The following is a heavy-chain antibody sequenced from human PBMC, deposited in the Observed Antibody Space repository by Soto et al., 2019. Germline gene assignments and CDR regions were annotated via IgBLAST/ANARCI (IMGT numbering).Heavy chain of an antibody. CDR3: ARDRYYYDSSGYYYPLPGSL. CDR1: GYPFTSYV. V-gene: IGHV1-18*01. J-gene: IGHJ2*01. Sequence: ASVKVSCKASGYPFTSYVISWVRQAPGQGLEWMGWISAYNGNTNYAQKLQGRVTMTTDTSTSTAYMELRSLRSDDTAVYYCARDRYYYDSSGYYYPLPGSLWGR. CDR2: ISAYNGNT. D-gene: IGHD3-22*01.